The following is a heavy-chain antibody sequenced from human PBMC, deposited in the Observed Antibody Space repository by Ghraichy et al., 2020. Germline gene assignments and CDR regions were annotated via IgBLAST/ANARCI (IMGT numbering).Heavy chain of an antibody. V-gene: IGHV3-48*03. CDR1: GFTFSSYE. D-gene: IGHD2-21*01. CDR3: AREAAQCGGDCNDY. J-gene: IGHJ4*02. Sequence: GESLNISWAASGFTFSSYEMNWVRQAPGKGLEWISYISSSVSNIYYADSVKGRFTISRDNAKNSLYLQMDSLRAEDTAVYYCAREAAQCGGDCNDYWCPGTLVTVS. CDR2: ISSSVSNI.